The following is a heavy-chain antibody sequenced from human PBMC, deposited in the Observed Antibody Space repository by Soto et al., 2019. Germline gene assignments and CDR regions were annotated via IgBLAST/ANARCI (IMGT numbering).Heavy chain of an antibody. CDR3: AKGSRGAYYYCMDV. CDR2: ISNSGGTT. V-gene: IGHV3-23*01. J-gene: IGHJ6*03. CDR1: GFTFSSSA. Sequence: EVQMLESGGGLVQPGGSLRLSCAASGFTFSSSAMNWVRQAPGKGLEWVSSISNSGGTTYYADSVKGRFTISRDNSKNTRYRQMNSLRAEDTAVYYCAKGSRGAYYYCMDVWGKGTTVTVSS.